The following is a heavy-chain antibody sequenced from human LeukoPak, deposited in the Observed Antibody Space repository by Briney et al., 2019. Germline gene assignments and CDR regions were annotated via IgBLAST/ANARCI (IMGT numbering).Heavy chain of an antibody. CDR1: GFTFSSYA. CDR3: AKDPTMIVAATFDY. J-gene: IGHJ4*02. V-gene: IGHV3-23*01. CDR2: ISGSGGST. Sequence: QPGGSLTLSCAASGFTFSSYAMSWVRQAPGKGLEWVSAISGSGGSTYYADSVKGRFTISRDNSKNTLYLQMNSLRAEDTAVYYCAKDPTMIVAATFDYWGQGTLVTVSS. D-gene: IGHD3-22*01.